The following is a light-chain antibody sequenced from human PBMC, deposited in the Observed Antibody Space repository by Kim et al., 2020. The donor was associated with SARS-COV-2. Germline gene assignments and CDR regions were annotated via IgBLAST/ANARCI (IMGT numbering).Light chain of an antibody. CDR3: QQYNNWPLT. CDR2: GAS. CDR1: QSVSSN. V-gene: IGKV3-15*01. Sequence: EIVMTQSPATLSVSPGERATLSCRASQSVSSNLAWYQQKPGQAPRLLIYGASTRGTGIPARFSGSGSGTEFTLTISSLQSEDFAVYYCQQYNNWPLTFGGGTKVDIK. J-gene: IGKJ4*01.